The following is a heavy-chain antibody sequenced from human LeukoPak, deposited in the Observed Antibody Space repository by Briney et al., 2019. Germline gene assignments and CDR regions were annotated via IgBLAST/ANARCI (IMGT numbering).Heavy chain of an antibody. CDR3: ARGGLITGTTTQPVDP. Sequence: ASVKVCCKASGGTFSSYAISWVRQAPGQGLEWMGRMNPNSGGTNYAQRFQGRVTMTSDTSISTAYMELSRLRSDDTAVYSCARGGLITGTTTQPVDPWGQGTLVTVSS. CDR1: GGTFSSYA. V-gene: IGHV1-2*06. J-gene: IGHJ5*02. D-gene: IGHD1-7*01. CDR2: MNPNSGGT.